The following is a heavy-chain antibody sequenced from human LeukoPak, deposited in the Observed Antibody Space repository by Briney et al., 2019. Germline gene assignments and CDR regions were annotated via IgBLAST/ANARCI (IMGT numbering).Heavy chain of an antibody. Sequence: PSETLSLTCAVYGGSFSGYYWSWVRQPPGKGLEWIGEINHSGSTNYNPSLKSRVTISVDTSKNQFSLKLSSVTAADTAVYYCARGYCSSTSCPRGGYMDVWGKGTTVTIS. CDR3: ARGYCSSTSCPRGGYMDV. CDR1: GGSFSGYY. D-gene: IGHD2-2*01. V-gene: IGHV4-34*01. CDR2: INHSGST. J-gene: IGHJ6*03.